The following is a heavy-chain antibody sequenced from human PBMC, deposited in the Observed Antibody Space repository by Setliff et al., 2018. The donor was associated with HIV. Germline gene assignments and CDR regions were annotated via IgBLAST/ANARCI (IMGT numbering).Heavy chain of an antibody. CDR2: LIPIVDIT. J-gene: IGHJ3*02. CDR1: RGTFSNYA. V-gene: IGHV1-69*10. D-gene: IGHD2-8*01. Sequence: SVKVSCKASRGTFSNYAFSWVRQAPGQGLEWMGGLIPIVDITKSTQKFRDRVTFTADESTKTAQMELSGLTFEDTAVYYCAKGPNFEDAFDIWGQGTVVTVSS. CDR3: AKGPNFEDAFDI.